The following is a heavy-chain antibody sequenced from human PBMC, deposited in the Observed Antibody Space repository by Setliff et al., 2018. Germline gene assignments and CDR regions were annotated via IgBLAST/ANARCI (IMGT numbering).Heavy chain of an antibody. CDR2: IYYSGST. D-gene: IGHD3-3*02. CDR1: GGSFSTYY. V-gene: IGHV4-59*08. J-gene: IGHJ5*02. CDR3: ARAELEFLTRLDP. Sequence: NPSETLSLTCAVYGGSFSTYYWIWIRQPPGKGLEWIGYIYYSGSTNYNPSLKTRVTISMDTSRNHFSLRLTSVTAADTAVYYCARAELEFLTRLDPWGQGTLVTVSS.